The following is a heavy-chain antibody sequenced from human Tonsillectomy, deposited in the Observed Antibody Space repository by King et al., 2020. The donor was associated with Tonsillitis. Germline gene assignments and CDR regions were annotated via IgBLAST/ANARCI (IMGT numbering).Heavy chain of an antibody. CDR2: IDPSDSYT. V-gene: IGHV5-10-1*03. D-gene: IGHD6-19*01. CDR1: GYSSTSYW. Sequence: QLVQSGAEVKKPGESLRISCKGSGYSSTSYWISWVRQMPGKGLEWMGRIDPSDSYTNYSPSFQGHVTISADKSISTAYLQWSSLKASDTAMYYCARLVAPVGYSSGWYVVYWGQGTLVTVSS. J-gene: IGHJ4*02. CDR3: ARLVAPVGYSSGWYVVY.